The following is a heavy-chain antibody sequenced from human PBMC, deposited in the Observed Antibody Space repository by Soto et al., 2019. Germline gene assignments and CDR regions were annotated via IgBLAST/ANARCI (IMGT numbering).Heavy chain of an antibody. CDR2: IYYSGST. Sequence: QVQLQESGPGLVKPSQTLSLTCTVSGGSISSGDYYWSWIRQPPGKGLEWIGYIYYSGSTYYNPSLKSRVTISVDPSKNQFSLKLSSVTAADTAVYYCARAGDYVWGSYRPLPDYWGQGTLVTVSS. V-gene: IGHV4-30-4*01. CDR3: ARAGDYVWGSYRPLPDY. CDR1: GGSISSGDYY. J-gene: IGHJ4*02. D-gene: IGHD3-16*02.